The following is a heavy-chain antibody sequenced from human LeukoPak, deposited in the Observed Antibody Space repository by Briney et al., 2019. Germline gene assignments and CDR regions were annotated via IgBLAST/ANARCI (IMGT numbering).Heavy chain of an antibody. CDR3: ARDAEVGATHFDY. V-gene: IGHV4-34*01. Sequence: SETLSLTCAVYGGSFSGYYWSWIRQPPGKGLEWIGEINHSGSTNYNPSLKSRVTISVDTSKNQFSLKLSSVTAADTAVYYCARDAEVGATHFDYWGQGTLVTVSS. CDR2: INHSGST. J-gene: IGHJ4*02. CDR1: GGSFSGYY. D-gene: IGHD1-26*01.